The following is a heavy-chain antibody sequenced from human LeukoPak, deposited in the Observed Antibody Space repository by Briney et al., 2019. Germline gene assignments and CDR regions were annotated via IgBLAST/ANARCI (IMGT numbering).Heavy chain of an antibody. CDR1: GFTFSSSW. Sequence: GGSLRLSCAASGFTFSSSWMSWVRLAPGKGLEWVAKIKQDGSEKYYVDSVKGRFTISRDNAKNSLYLQMNSLRDEDTAVYYCARNYGGNSAGWGQGTLVTVSS. CDR3: ARNYGGNSAG. CDR2: IKQDGSEK. D-gene: IGHD4-23*01. J-gene: IGHJ4*02. V-gene: IGHV3-7*04.